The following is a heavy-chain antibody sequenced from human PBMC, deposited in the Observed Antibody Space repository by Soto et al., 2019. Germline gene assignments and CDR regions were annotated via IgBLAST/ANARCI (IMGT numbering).Heavy chain of an antibody. D-gene: IGHD6-6*01. J-gene: IGHJ4*02. CDR2: IYYSGRT. CDR1: GGTVSSGSYY. Sequence: QVQLQESGPGLVKPSETLSLTCTVFGGTVSSGSYYGGWIRQPPGKGLEWIGYIYYSGRTNYNPSLKSRVTISVDTSKNQFSLKLSSVTAADTAVYYCARVGKQLAYDYWGQGTLVTVSS. V-gene: IGHV4-61*01. CDR3: ARVGKQLAYDY.